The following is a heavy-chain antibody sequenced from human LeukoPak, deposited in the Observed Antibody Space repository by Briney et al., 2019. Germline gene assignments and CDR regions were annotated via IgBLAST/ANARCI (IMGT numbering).Heavy chain of an antibody. D-gene: IGHD6-13*01. CDR2: INWNGGST. CDR3: AKGFGSSSWYYAFDI. CDR1: GFTFDDYG. Sequence: GGSLRLSCAASGFTFDDYGLSWVRQAPGKGLEWVSGINWNGGSTGYADSVKGRFTISRDNAKKSLYLQMHSLRAEDTAVYYCAKGFGSSSWYYAFDIWGQGTMVTVSS. J-gene: IGHJ3*02. V-gene: IGHV3-20*04.